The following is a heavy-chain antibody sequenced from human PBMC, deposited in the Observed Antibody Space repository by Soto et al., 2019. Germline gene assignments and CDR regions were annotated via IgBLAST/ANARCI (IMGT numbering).Heavy chain of an antibody. J-gene: IGHJ6*02. Sequence: QVQLQESGPGLVKPSQTLSLTCTVSGGSISSGGYYWSWIRQHPGKGLEWIGYIYYSGSTYYNPSLSSRVTIVGDTSKNRFSLKLRCVTAADTAVYYCAREYRHYGMDVWGQGSTVTVSS. CDR2: IYYSGST. D-gene: IGHD2-2*01. CDR1: GGSISSGGYY. V-gene: IGHV4-31*03. CDR3: AREYRHYGMDV.